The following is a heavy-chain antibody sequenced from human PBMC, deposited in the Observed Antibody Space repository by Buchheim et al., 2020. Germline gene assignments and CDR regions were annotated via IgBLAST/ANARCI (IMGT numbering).Heavy chain of an antibody. Sequence: QVQLQESGPGLVKPSQTLSLTCTVSGGSISSGDYYWSWIRQPPGKGLEWIGYIYYSGSTYYNPSLKSRVTITVDTSKHQFPLKLSSVTAADTAVYYCARDPFGTYSGAYYYYYGMDVWGQVTT. CDR1: GGSISSGDYY. J-gene: IGHJ6*02. V-gene: IGHV4-30-4*01. CDR2: IYYSGST. D-gene: IGHD2-21*01. CDR3: ARDPFGTYSGAYYYYYGMDV.